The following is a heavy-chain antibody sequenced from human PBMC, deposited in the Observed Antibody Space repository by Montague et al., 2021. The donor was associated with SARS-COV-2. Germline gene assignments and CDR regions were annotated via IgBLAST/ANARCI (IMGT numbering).Heavy chain of an antibody. J-gene: IGHJ4*02. CDR3: ARAQTIFGVVITSFDY. V-gene: IGHV4-34*01. CDR2: INHSGST. Sequence: SETLSLTCAVYGGSFSGYYWSWIRQPPGKGLQWIGEINHSGSTNYNPSLKSRATISVDTSKNQFSLKLSSVTAADTAVYYCARAQTIFGVVITSFDYWGQGTLVTVSS. D-gene: IGHD3-3*01. CDR1: GGSFSGYY.